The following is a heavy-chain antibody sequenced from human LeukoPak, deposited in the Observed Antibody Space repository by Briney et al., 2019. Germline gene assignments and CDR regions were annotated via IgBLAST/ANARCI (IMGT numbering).Heavy chain of an antibody. CDR2: INPNSGGT. CDR1: GYTFTGYY. D-gene: IGHD4-17*01. Sequence: ASVKVSCKASGYTFTGYYMHWVRQAPGQGLEWMGWINPNSGGTNYAQKFQGRVTMTRDTSISTAYMELSRLRCDDTAVYYCAGEGHGDYPRRRGSNWFDPWGQGTLVTVSS. CDR3: AGEGHGDYPRRRGSNWFDP. V-gene: IGHV1-2*02. J-gene: IGHJ5*02.